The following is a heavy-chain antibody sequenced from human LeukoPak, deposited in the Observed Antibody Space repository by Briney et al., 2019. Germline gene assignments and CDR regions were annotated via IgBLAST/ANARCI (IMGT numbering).Heavy chain of an antibody. CDR3: AREVMDNLRFDY. J-gene: IGHJ4*02. CDR1: GYTFTSYY. D-gene: IGHD1-14*01. V-gene: IGHV1-46*01. CDR2: INPSGDDT. Sequence: ASVKVSCKASGYTFTSYYMHWVRQAPGQGLEWVGIINPSGDDTSYAQKFQGRLTMTRDTSTNTVYMELTSLRSEDTAVYYCAREVMDNLRFDYWGQGTLVTVSS.